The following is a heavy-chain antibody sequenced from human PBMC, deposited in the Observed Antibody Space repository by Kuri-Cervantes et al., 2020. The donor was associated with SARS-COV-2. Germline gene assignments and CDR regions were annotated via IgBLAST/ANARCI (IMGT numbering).Heavy chain of an antibody. J-gene: IGHJ4*02. V-gene: IGHV3-33*01. Sequence: GESLKISCAASGFTFSSYGMHWVRQAPGKGLEWVAVIWYDGSNKYYADSVKGRFTISRDNSKNTLYLQMNSLRAEDTAVYYCARGGSSGWSFDYWGQGTLVTVSS. CDR3: ARGGSSGWSFDY. CDR2: IWYDGSNK. CDR1: GFTFSSYG. D-gene: IGHD6-19*01.